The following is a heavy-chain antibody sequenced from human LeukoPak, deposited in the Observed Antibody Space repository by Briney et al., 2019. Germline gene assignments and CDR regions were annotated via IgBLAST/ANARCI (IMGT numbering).Heavy chain of an antibody. Sequence: SQTLSLTCVIFGDSVSSNSATWNWIRQSPSRGLEWLGRTYYRSKWYNDYAISVKGRITVYPDTSKNRFSVHLNSVTPEDAAVYYCARWLNRFDTWGQGTLVTVSS. CDR1: GDSVSSNSAT. CDR2: TYYRSKWYN. J-gene: IGHJ5*02. D-gene: IGHD3-10*01. V-gene: IGHV6-1*01. CDR3: ARWLNRFDT.